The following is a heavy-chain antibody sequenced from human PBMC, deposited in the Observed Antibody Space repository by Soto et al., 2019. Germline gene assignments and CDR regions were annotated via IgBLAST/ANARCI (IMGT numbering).Heavy chain of an antibody. CDR1: GGSISSSNW. CDR2: IYHSGTT. CDR3: AKGGSGSYSNAFDI. J-gene: IGHJ3*02. Sequence: SETLSLTCAVSGGSISSSNWWSWVRQPPGKGLEWIGEIYHSGTTNYNPSLKSRVTMSADTSKNQFSLKLSSVTAADTAVYYCAKGGSGSYSNAFDIWGQGTMVTVSS. D-gene: IGHD3-10*01. V-gene: IGHV4-4*02.